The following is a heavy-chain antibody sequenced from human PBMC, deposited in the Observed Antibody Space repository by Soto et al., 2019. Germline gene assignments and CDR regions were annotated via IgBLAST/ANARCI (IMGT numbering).Heavy chain of an antibody. CDR2: IWYDGSNK. CDR1: GFTFSSYG. CDR3: ARDPTVTTLGAPLDY. V-gene: IGHV3-33*01. D-gene: IGHD4-4*01. J-gene: IGHJ4*02. Sequence: GGSLRLSCAASGFTFSSYGMHWVRQAPGKGLEWVAVIWYDGSNKYYADSVKGRFTISRDNSKNTLYLQMNSLRAEDTAVYYCARDPTVTTLGAPLDYWGQGTLVTVSS.